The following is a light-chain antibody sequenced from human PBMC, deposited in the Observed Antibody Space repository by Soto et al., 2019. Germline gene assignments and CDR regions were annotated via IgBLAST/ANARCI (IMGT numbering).Light chain of an antibody. J-gene: IGLJ1*01. CDR3: SSYTSSSTYV. CDR1: SSDVGGYNY. CDR2: DVS. Sequence: QSVLTQPASVSGAPGQSITISCTGTSSDVGGYNYVSWYQQHPGKVPKLMIYDVSNRPSGVSNRFSGSKSGNTASLTISGLQVEDEADYYCSSYTSSSTYVFGTGTKVTVL. V-gene: IGLV2-14*01.